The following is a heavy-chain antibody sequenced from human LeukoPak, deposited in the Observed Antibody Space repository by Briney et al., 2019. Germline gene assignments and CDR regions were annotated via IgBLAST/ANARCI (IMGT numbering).Heavy chain of an antibody. Sequence: ASVKVSCKASGYTFTSYGISWVRQAPGQGLEWMGWIGTFNGNTNYAQKLQGRVTMTTDTSTSTAYMELRSLRSDDTAVYYCATSLLPAPLYYWGQGTLVTVSS. D-gene: IGHD3-10*01. CDR1: GYTFTSYG. CDR3: ATSLLPAPLYY. V-gene: IGHV1-18*01. CDR2: IGTFNGNT. J-gene: IGHJ4*02.